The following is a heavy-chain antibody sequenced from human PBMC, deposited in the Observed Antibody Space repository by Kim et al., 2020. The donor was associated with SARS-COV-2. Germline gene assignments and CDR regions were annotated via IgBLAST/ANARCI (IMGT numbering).Heavy chain of an antibody. Sequence: SETLSLTCTVSGGSISSSSYYWGWIRQPPGKGLEWIGSIYYSGSTYYNPSLKSRVTISVDTSKNQFSLKLSSVTAADTAVYYCAREHDYSSSFKLYWGQG. J-gene: IGHJ4*02. CDR3: AREHDYSSSFKLY. CDR2: IYYSGST. D-gene: IGHD6-6*01. V-gene: IGHV4-39*07. CDR1: GGSISSSSYY.